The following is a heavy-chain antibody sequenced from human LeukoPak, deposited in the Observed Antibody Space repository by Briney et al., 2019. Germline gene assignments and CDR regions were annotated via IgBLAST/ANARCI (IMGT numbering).Heavy chain of an antibody. Sequence: TGESLQISCKGSGYSFTSYWIGWVRQMPGKGLEWMGIIYPGDSDTRYRPSFQGQVTISADKSISTAYLQWSSLKASDTAMYYCARRPSYYYYGMDVWGQGTTVTVSS. V-gene: IGHV5-51*01. CDR2: IYPGDSDT. CDR1: GYSFTSYW. J-gene: IGHJ6*02. CDR3: ARRPSYYYYGMDV.